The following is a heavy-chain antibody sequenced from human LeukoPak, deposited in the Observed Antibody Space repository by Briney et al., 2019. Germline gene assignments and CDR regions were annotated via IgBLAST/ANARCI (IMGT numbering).Heavy chain of an antibody. Sequence: ASVKVSCKSSRYTFTSYYMHWVRQAPGQGLEWLGIINPSGGSTSYAQKFQGRVTMTRDTSTSTVYMELSSLRSEDTAVYYCARAGGGPPSYWGQGTLVTVSS. V-gene: IGHV1-46*01. J-gene: IGHJ4*02. CDR3: ARAGGGPPSY. CDR1: RYTFTSYY. D-gene: IGHD2-15*01. CDR2: INPSGGST.